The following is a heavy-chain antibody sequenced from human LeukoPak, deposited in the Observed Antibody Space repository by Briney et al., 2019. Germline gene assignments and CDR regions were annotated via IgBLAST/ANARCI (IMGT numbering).Heavy chain of an antibody. CDR3: ARVITNWPLDC. D-gene: IGHD1-1*01. CDR2: IYIGGDT. J-gene: IGHJ4*02. CDR1: VFYVSSHY. V-gene: IGHV3-53*01. Sequence: PGGSLRLSYVASVFYVSSHYMTWVRQAPGKALEEGSVIYIGGDTGYADSVKGRFTMSRDNSNNARYLQMNRTRVEETAVYYCARVITNWPLDCWGQGTLVTVSS.